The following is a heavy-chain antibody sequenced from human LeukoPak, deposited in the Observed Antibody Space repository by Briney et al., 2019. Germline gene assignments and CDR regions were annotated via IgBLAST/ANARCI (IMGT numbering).Heavy chain of an antibody. CDR2: IYPGESET. CDR1: GYIFSASW. CDR3: ARLPLGYWGGGNCHPYGIDV. V-gene: IGHV5-51*01. D-gene: IGHD2-15*01. J-gene: IGHJ6*02. Sequence: GESLKISCKGSGYIFSASWIGWVGQMPGKGLEWMGIIYPGESETRYSPSFQGQVTISAGKTISAAYLQWSTLKASDTAIYYCARLPLGYWGGGNCHPYGIDVWGQGTTVTVSS.